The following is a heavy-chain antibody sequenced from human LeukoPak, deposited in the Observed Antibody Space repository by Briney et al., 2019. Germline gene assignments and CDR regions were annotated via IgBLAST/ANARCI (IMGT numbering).Heavy chain of an antibody. CDR1: GGSMSSYY. D-gene: IGHD1-1*01. V-gene: IGHV4-4*07. CDR3: ATRSYNWNDVVFDY. J-gene: IGHJ4*02. Sequence: SETLSLTCNASGGSMSSYYWSWIRQPAGKGLEWIGRIYTSGSTNYNPSLKSRVTISVDTSKNQFSLKLSSVTAADTAVYYCATRSYNWNDVVFDYWGQGTLVTVSS. CDR2: IYTSGST.